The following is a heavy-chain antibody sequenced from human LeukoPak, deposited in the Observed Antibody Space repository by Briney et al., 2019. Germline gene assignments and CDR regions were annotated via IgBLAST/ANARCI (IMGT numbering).Heavy chain of an antibody. CDR2: ISGSGGST. V-gene: IGHV3-23*01. Sequence: GGSLRLSCAASGFTFSSYAMSWVRQAPGKGLEWVSAISGSGGSTYYADSVKGRFTISRDNSKNTLYLQMNSLRAEDTAVYYCAKDQGDGYDYVIVAMDVWGKGTTVTVSS. CDR3: AKDQGDGYDYVIVAMDV. CDR1: GFTFSSYA. J-gene: IGHJ6*04. D-gene: IGHD5-24*01.